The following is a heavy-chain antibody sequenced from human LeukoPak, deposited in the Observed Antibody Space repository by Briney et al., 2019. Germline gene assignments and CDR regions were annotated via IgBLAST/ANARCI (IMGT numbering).Heavy chain of an antibody. CDR2: IYYSGRT. CDR1: GGSISSYY. CDR3: AREYYGDGAFDI. Sequence: NPSETLSLTCTVSGGSISSYYWSWIRQPPGKGLEWIGYIYYSGRTNYNPSLKSRVAISVGTSQNQFSLKLSSVTAADTAVYYCAREYYGDGAFDIWGQGTMVTISS. V-gene: IGHV4-59*01. D-gene: IGHD4-17*01. J-gene: IGHJ3*02.